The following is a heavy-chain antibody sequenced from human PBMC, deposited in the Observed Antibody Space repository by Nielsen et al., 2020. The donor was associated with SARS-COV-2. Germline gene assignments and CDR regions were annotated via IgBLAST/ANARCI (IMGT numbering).Heavy chain of an antibody. V-gene: IGHV3-33*05. CDR2: ISYDGSNK. D-gene: IGHD6-19*01. Sequence: VRQAPGKGLEWVAVISYDGSNKYYADSVKGRFTISRDNAKNSLYLQMNSLRAEDTAVYYCVRDERASGWYRMGYYYYGMDVWGQGTTVTVSS. CDR3: VRDERASGWYRMGYYYYGMDV. J-gene: IGHJ6*02.